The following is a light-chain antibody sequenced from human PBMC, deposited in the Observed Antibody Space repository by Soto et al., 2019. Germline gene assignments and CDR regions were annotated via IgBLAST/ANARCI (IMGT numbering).Light chain of an antibody. Sequence: DIVLTQSPATLSLSPGERATLSCSASQSVGSSLAWFQHKPGQAPRLLIYGASSRATDIPGRFSGRGSGTDFTLTISSLESGDSAVYYCQQRDKWPRTFGQGTKLEIK. J-gene: IGKJ2*01. CDR1: QSVGSS. CDR2: GAS. V-gene: IGKV3-11*01. CDR3: QQRDKWPRT.